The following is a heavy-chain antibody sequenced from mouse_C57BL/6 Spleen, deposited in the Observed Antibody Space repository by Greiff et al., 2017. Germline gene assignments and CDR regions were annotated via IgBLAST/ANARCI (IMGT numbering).Heavy chain of an antibody. V-gene: IGHV5-12*01. CDR3: ARGSDGYFDY. D-gene: IGHD2-3*01. CDR2: ISNGGGST. CDR1: GFTFSDYY. J-gene: IGHJ2*01. Sequence: EVMLVESGGGLVQPGGSLKLSCAASGFTFSDYYMYWVRQTPEKRLEWVAYISNGGGSTYYPDTVKGRFTISRDNAKNTLYLQMSRLKSEDTAMYYCARGSDGYFDYWGQGTTLTVSS.